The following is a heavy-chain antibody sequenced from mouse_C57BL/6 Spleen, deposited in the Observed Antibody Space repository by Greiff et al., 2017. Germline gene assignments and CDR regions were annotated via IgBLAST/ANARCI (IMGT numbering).Heavy chain of an antibody. V-gene: IGHV1-47*01. D-gene: IGHD1-1*01. J-gene: IGHJ2*01. CDR1: GYTFTTYP. CDR2: FHPYNDDT. CDR3: ARRYYGSSFFDY. Sequence: QVQLKESGAELVKPGASVKMSCKASGYTFTTYPIEWMKQNHGKSLEWIGNFHPYNDDTKYNEKFKGKATLTVEKSSSTVYLELSRLTSDDSAVYYCARRYYGSSFFDYWGQGTTLTVSS.